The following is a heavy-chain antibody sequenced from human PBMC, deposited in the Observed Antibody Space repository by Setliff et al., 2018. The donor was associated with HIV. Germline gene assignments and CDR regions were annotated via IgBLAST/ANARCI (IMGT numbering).Heavy chain of an antibody. CDR2: IIPMYDTR. CDR1: GGTFSSFV. V-gene: IGHV1-69*13. J-gene: IGHJ5*01. CDR3: ARSRTDDGSGRYYNNDWFDS. Sequence: SVKVSCKTSGGTFSSFVITWVRRAPGQGLEWMGGIIPMYDTRNYAQKFQGRVTITADESTSTAYMELSSLRSEDTAVYYCARSRTDDGSGRYYNNDWFDSWGQGTLVTVSS. D-gene: IGHD3-10*01.